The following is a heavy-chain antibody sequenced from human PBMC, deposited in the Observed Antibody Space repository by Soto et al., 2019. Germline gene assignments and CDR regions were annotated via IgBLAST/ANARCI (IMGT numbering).Heavy chain of an antibody. CDR1: GFTVTTNY. Sequence: EVLVVESGGGLIQPGGSLRLSCAASGFTVTTNYMSWVRQAPGKGLEWVSIISSGGDTYYADSVKGRFTISRDNPKNTLYLQMNTLTAEDTAVYFCARGDFDCWGQGTLVTVSS. V-gene: IGHV3-53*01. J-gene: IGHJ4*02. CDR3: ARGDFDC. CDR2: ISSGGDT.